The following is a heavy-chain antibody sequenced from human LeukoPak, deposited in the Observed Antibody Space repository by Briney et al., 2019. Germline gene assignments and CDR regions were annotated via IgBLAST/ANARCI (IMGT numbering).Heavy chain of an antibody. CDR1: GFTFSSYA. CDR2: ISGSGGST. CDR3: AKDATYYDSWSQSYYFDY. V-gene: IGHV3-23*01. J-gene: IGHJ4*02. Sequence: GGSLRLSCAASGFTFSSYAMSWVRQAPGKGLEWVSAISGSGGSTYYADSVKGRFTISRDNSKNTLYLQMNSLRAEDTAVYYCAKDATYYDSWSQSYYFDYWGQGTLVTVSS. D-gene: IGHD3-3*01.